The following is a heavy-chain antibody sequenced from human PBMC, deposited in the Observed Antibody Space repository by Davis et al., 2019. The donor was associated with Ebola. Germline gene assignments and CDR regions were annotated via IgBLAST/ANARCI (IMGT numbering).Heavy chain of an antibody. CDR1: GGSFSGYY. Sequence: PSEILSLTCAVYGGSFSGYYWSWIRQPPGKGLEWIGEINHSGSTNYNPSLKSRVTISVDTSKNQFSLKLSSVTAADTAVYYCARFSKGDFWSGYYSYYYYGMDVWGQGTTVTVSS. D-gene: IGHD3-3*01. V-gene: IGHV4-34*01. CDR3: ARFSKGDFWSGYYSYYYYGMDV. J-gene: IGHJ6*02. CDR2: INHSGST.